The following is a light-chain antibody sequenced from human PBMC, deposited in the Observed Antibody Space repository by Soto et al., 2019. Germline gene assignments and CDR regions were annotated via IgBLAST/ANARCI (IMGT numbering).Light chain of an antibody. V-gene: IGKV3-20*01. CDR3: HQYGSSPWT. CDR2: TSS. CDR1: QSVSSNY. Sequence: EIVLTQSAGTLSLSPGERATLSCRASQSVSSNYLAWYQQKPGQAPRLLIYTSSSRAAGIPDRFSGSGSGTDFTLTISRLEPEDFAVYYCHQYGSSPWTFGHGTRVEIK. J-gene: IGKJ1*01.